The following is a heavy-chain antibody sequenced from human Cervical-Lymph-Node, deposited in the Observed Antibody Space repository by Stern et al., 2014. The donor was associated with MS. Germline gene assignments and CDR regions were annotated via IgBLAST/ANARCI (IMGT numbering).Heavy chain of an antibody. CDR2: INPNSGGT. D-gene: IGHD6-19*01. Sequence: VQLVESGAEVKKPGASVKVSCKASGYTFTGYYMHWVRQAPRHGLEWIGWINPNSGGTNYAQKFQGWVTMTRDTSISTAYMELSRLRSDDTAVYYCARAAAGAVAGRRSFDYWGQGTLVTVSS. CDR3: ARAAAGAVAGRRSFDY. V-gene: IGHV1-2*04. CDR1: GYTFTGYY. J-gene: IGHJ4*02.